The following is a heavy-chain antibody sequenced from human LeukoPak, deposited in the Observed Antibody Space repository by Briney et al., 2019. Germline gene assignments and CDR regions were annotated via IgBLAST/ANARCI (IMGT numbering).Heavy chain of an antibody. V-gene: IGHV5-51*01. CDR1: EYSFTNYW. CDR3: ARTYSSSWGGYFDY. CDR2: IYPGDSDT. D-gene: IGHD6-13*01. Sequence: GESLKISCKGSEYSFTNYWIGWVRQMPGKGLEWMGIIYPGDSDTRYSPSFQGHVTISADKSITTAYVQWSSLKASDTAIYYCARTYSSSWGGYFDYWGQGTLVTVSS. J-gene: IGHJ4*02.